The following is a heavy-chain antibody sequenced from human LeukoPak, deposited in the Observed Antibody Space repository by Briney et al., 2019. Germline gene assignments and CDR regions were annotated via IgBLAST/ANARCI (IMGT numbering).Heavy chain of an antibody. D-gene: IGHD6-19*01. CDR2: IIPIFGTA. J-gene: IGHJ4*02. CDR3: VLAVAGKGGDY. CDR1: GGTFSSYA. V-gene: IGHV1-69*06. Sequence: SVKVSCKASGGTFSSYAISWVRQAPGQGLEWMGGIIPIFGTANYAQKFQGRVTITADKSMSTAYMELSSLRSEDTAVYYCVLAVAGKGGDYWGQGTLVTVSS.